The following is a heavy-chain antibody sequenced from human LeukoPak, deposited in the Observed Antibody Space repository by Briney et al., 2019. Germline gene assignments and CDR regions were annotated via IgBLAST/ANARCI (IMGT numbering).Heavy chain of an antibody. CDR2: ISWNSGSI. CDR3: AKGAARLSLFTSFDY. D-gene: IGHD3-16*01. CDR1: GFTFDDYA. J-gene: IGHJ4*02. V-gene: IGHV3-9*03. Sequence: GRSLRLSCAASGFTFDDYAMHWVRQAPGKGLEWVSGISWNSGSIGYADSAKGRFTISRDNAKNSLYLQMNSLRPEDMALYYCAKGAARLSLFTSFDYWDQRTLVTVSS.